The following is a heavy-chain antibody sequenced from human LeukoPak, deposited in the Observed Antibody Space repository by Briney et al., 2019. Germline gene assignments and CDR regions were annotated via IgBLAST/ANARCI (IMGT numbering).Heavy chain of an antibody. V-gene: IGHV3-21*01. CDR2: INSESSDI. CDR3: ARDTYRPQLIDS. J-gene: IGHJ4*02. D-gene: IGHD5-18*01. CDR1: GFTFSLYA. Sequence: GGSLRLSCTASGFTFSLYAMNWVRQAPGKGLEWVSYINSESSDILYAGSVKGRFTISRDIAKNSLYLQMNSLRAEDTAVYYCARDTYRPQLIDSWGQGTQVTVSS.